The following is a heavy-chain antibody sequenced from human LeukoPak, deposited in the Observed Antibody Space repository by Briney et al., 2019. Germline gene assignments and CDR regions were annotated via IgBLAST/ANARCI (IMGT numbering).Heavy chain of an antibody. V-gene: IGHV3-48*01. CDR1: GFTFRNYN. Sequence: GGSLRLSCAASGFTFRNYNMNWVRQAPGKGLEWISYISSDSTTIYYADSVKSRFTISRDNAKNSLYLQMNSLRAEDTAVYYCARDITELERLFDYWGQGTLVTVSS. CDR3: ARDITELERLFDY. J-gene: IGHJ4*02. D-gene: IGHD1-1*01. CDR2: ISSDSTTI.